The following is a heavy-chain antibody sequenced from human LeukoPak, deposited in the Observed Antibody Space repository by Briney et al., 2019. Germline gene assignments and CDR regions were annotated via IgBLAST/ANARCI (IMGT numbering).Heavy chain of an antibody. V-gene: IGHV4-39*01. CDR2: IYYSGST. D-gene: IGHD1-26*01. CDR3: ASYWAGATSCDY. Sequence: SETLSLTCTVSGGSISISSSYWGWIRQPPGKGLEWIGSIYYSGSTYYNPSLKSRVTISVDTSKNQFSLKLSSVTAAGTAVYYCASYWAGATSCDYWGQGTLVTVSS. J-gene: IGHJ4*02. CDR1: GGSISISSSY.